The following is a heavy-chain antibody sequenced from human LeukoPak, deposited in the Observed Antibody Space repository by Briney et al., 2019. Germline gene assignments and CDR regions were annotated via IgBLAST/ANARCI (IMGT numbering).Heavy chain of an antibody. CDR3: ARSGPTDYYGSGSYYDY. Sequence: SETLSLTCAVYGGSFSGYYWSWIRQPPGKGLEWIGEINRSGSTNYNPSLKSRVTISVDTSKNQFSLKLSSVTAADTAVYYCARSGPTDYYGSGSYYDYWGQGTLVTVSS. V-gene: IGHV4-34*01. D-gene: IGHD3-10*01. CDR1: GGSFSGYY. J-gene: IGHJ4*02. CDR2: INRSGST.